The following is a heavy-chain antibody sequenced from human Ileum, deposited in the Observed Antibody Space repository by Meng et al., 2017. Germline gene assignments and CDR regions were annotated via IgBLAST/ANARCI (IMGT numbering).Heavy chain of an antibody. V-gene: IGHV4-4*02. J-gene: IGHJ2*01. D-gene: IGHD3-10*02. Sequence: QLTEAALGLVNSCDILSIYCGCSVRSIRRSNGWTWIRKPRGQGLEWIGEVDHSGSNPYNPSLKSRVTISIDNSKSRFSLSLNSVTAADTAIYYCARADYVRYFDLWGRGTLVTVSS. CDR2: VDHSGSN. CDR1: VRSIRRSNG. CDR3: ARADYVRYFDL.